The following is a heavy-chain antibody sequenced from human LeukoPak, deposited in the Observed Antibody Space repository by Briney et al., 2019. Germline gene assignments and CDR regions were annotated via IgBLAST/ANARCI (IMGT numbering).Heavy chain of an antibody. CDR2: IKQDGSEK. V-gene: IGHV3-7*01. J-gene: IGHJ4*02. Sequence: GGSLRLSCAASGFTFSSYWMSWVRQAPGKGLEWVANIKQDGSEKYYVDSVKGRFTISRDNTMNSLYLQMSSLRAEDTAVYYCATDRGWRTSGYYLYYFEYWGQGTLVTYSS. D-gene: IGHD3-3*01. CDR1: GFTFSSYW. CDR3: ATDRGWRTSGYYLYYFEY.